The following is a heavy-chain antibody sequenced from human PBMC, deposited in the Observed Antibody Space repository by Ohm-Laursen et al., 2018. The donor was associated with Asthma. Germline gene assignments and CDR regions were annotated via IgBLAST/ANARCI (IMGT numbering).Heavy chain of an antibody. D-gene: IGHD3-16*02. V-gene: IGHV4-61*01. J-gene: IGHJ4*02. CDR1: GGSVSSGSYY. Sequence: PGTLSLTCSVSGGSVSSGSYYWSWIRQPPGKGLEWIGYIYYSGSTNYNPSLKSRVTISVDTSKNQFSLRLSSVTAADTAFYYCARVMITFGGFIVPLYYFDYWGQGTLVTVSS. CDR3: ARVMITFGGFIVPLYYFDY. CDR2: IYYSGST.